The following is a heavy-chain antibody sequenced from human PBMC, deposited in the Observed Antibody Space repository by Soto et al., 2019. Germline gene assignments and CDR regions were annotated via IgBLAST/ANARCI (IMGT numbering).Heavy chain of an antibody. J-gene: IGHJ4*02. D-gene: IGHD3-10*01. V-gene: IGHV4-34*01. CDR3: ARGRRRFGDLFSYFFDS. Sequence: SETLSLTCAVYGGSFSSYYWSWIRQPPGKGLEWIGELNHSGSTNYNPPLESRVTISVDTSKNQFSLTLRSVTAADTAMYCCARGRRRFGDLFSYFFDSWGQGTPVTVSS. CDR1: GGSFSSYY. CDR2: LNHSGST.